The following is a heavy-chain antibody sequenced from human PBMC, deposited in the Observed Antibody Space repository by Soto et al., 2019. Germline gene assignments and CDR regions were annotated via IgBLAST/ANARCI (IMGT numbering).Heavy chain of an antibody. CDR2: IRSKAYGGTT. CDR1: GFTFGDYA. CDR3: TSKKLRYFDWLLSVDY. V-gene: IGHV3-49*03. D-gene: IGHD3-9*01. Sequence: GGSLRLSCTASGFTFGDYAMSWFRQAPGKGLEWVGFIRSKAYGGTTEYAASVKGRFTISRDDSKSIAYLQMNSLKTEDTAVYYCTSKKLRYFDWLLSVDYWGQGTLVTAPQ. J-gene: IGHJ4*02.